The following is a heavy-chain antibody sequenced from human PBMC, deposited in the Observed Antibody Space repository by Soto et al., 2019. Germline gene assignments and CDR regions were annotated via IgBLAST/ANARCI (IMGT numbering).Heavy chain of an antibody. D-gene: IGHD3-22*01. Sequence: HPGGSLRLSCAASGFTFSSYGMHWVRQAPGKGLEWVAVISYDGSNKYYADSVKGRFTISRDNSKNTLYLQMNSLRAEDTAVYYCAKDQLGGRWLSSLPYFDYWG. CDR1: GFTFSSYG. V-gene: IGHV3-30*18. CDR3: AKDQLGGRWLSSLPYFDY. CDR2: ISYDGSNK. J-gene: IGHJ4*01.